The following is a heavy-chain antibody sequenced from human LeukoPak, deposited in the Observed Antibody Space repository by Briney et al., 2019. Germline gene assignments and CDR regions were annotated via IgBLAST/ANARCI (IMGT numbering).Heavy chain of an antibody. CDR1: GGSISSYY. Sequence: PSETLSLTCTVSGGSISSYYWSWIRQPPGKGLEWIGYIYYSGSTNYNPSLKSRVTISVDTSKNQFSLKLSSVTAADTAVYYCASTRYYGSGSPFDYWGQGTLVTVSS. CDR2: IYYSGST. J-gene: IGHJ4*02. V-gene: IGHV4-59*01. CDR3: ASTRYYGSGSPFDY. D-gene: IGHD3-10*01.